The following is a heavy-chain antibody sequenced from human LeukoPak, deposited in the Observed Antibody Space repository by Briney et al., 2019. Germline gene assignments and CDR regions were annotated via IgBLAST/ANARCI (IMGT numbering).Heavy chain of an antibody. CDR3: ARDPGGGTGYYYYYMDV. V-gene: IGHV1-2*02. D-gene: IGHD3-16*01. CDR1: GYTFTGYY. J-gene: IGHJ6*03. CDR2: INPNSGGT. Sequence: ASVKVSCKASGYTFTGYYMHWVRQAPGPGPEWMGWINPNSGGTNYAQKFQGRVTMTRDTSISTAYMELSRLRSDDTAGYYCARDPGGGTGYYYYYMDVWGKGTTVTISS.